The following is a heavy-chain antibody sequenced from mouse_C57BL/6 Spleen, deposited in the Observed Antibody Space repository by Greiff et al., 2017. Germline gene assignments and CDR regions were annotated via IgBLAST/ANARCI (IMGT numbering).Heavy chain of an antibody. CDR1: GYTFTDYE. V-gene: IGHV1-15*01. D-gene: IGHD4-1*01. J-gene: IGHJ2*01. CDR2: IDPETGGT. CDR3: TINWDGHFDY. Sequence: QVQLKQSGAELVRPGASVTLSCKASGYTFTDYEMHWVKQTPVHGLEWIGAIDPETGGTAYNQKFKGKAILTADKSSSTAYMELRSLTSEDSAVYYCTINWDGHFDYWGQGTTLTVSS.